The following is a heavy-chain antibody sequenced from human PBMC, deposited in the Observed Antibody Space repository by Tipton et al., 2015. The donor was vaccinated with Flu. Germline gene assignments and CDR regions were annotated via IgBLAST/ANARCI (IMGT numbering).Heavy chain of an antibody. Sequence: LRLSCAVSGDSISTRYYWGWIRQPPGKGLGWIGCVYHGGTTYYNPSLKSRVAISLDTFKNQFSLKLTSVTAADTAVYYCATTTYFYGSGSHDYWGQGTRGTVST. J-gene: IGHJ4*02. V-gene: IGHV4-38-2*01. CDR1: GDSISTRYY. D-gene: IGHD3-10*01. CDR3: ATTTYFYGSGSHDY. CDR2: VYHGGTT.